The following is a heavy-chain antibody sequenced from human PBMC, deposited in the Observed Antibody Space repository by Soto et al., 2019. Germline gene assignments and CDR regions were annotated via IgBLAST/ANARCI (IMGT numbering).Heavy chain of an antibody. CDR3: AKDTSYYDSSGYSFAEYFQY. D-gene: IGHD3-22*01. J-gene: IGHJ1*01. CDR1: GFTFSSYG. CDR2: ISYDGSNK. Sequence: QVPLVESGGGVVQPGRSLRLSCAASGFTFSSYGMHWVRQAPGKGLEWVAVISYDGSNKYYADSVKGRFTISRDNSESTLYLQMNSLRAEDTAVYYCAKDTSYYDSSGYSFAEYFQYWGQGTLVTVSS. V-gene: IGHV3-30*18.